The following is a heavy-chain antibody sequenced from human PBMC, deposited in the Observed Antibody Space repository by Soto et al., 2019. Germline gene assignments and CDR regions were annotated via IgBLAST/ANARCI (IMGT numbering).Heavy chain of an antibody. CDR2: ISPYTGNT. CDR3: VMVDNYVTPTPQDV. J-gene: IGHJ6*02. D-gene: IGHD3-16*01. CDR1: GYIFVNYG. Sequence: GASLKVSCKASGYIFVNYGIAWVRQAPGQGLEWMGWISPYTGNTHSASKVQGRLTMTTDTSTSTAYMDLGSLTSDDTAVYYCVMVDNYVTPTPQDVWGQGTTVTSP. V-gene: IGHV1-18*01.